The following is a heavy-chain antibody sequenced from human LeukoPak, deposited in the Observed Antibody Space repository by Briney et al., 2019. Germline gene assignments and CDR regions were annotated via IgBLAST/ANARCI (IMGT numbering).Heavy chain of an antibody. Sequence: SVKVSCKASGGTFSSYGVSWVRQAPRQGLERVGSIIPIFGPTNYAQKFQGRVTITADESTGTAYMELSSLRAEDTAMYYCARDDGCCSYKYQLGAFDIWGQGTMVTVSS. CDR1: GGTFSSYG. CDR3: ARDDGCCSYKYQLGAFDI. V-gene: IGHV1-69*13. D-gene: IGHD1-1*01. CDR2: IIPIFGPT. J-gene: IGHJ3*02.